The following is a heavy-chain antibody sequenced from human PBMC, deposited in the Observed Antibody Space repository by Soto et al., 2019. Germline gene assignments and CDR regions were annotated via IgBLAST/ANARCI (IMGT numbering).Heavy chain of an antibody. CDR2: ISAYNGNT. D-gene: IGHD6-19*01. V-gene: IGHV1-18*01. Sequence: GASVKVSCKASGYTFTSYGITWVRQAPGQGLEWMGWISAYNGNTNYAQKLKGRVTMTTDTSTSTAYMELRSLRSDDTAVYYCARDPVPIAVVQQTVPWFDPWGQGTLVTVSS. J-gene: IGHJ5*02. CDR3: ARDPVPIAVVQQTVPWFDP. CDR1: GYTFTSYG.